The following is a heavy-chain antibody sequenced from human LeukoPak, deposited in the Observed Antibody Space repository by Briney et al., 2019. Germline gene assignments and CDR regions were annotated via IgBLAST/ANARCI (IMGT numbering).Heavy chain of an antibody. Sequence: PSETLSLTCTVSGGSIGTYYWSWIRQPAGKGLEWIGRIYISGSTNYNPSLKSRVIMSVDTSKNQLSLKLSSVTAADTAVYYCARTPLVAPAAPSYGYYFDQWGHGTLVTVSS. J-gene: IGHJ4*01. CDR2: IYISGST. D-gene: IGHD2-2*01. V-gene: IGHV4-4*07. CDR3: ARTPLVAPAAPSYGYYFDQ. CDR1: GGSIGTYY.